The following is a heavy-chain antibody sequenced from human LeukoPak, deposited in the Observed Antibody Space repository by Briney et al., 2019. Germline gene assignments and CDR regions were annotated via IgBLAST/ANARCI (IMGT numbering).Heavy chain of an antibody. D-gene: IGHD3-10*01. V-gene: IGHV3-23*01. CDR3: AKDRGRCYFDY. J-gene: IGHJ4*02. CDR2: ISGSGGST. Sequence: GGSLRLSCAAPGFTFSSYATSWVRQAPGKGLEWVSAISGSGGSTYCADSVKGRFTISRDNSKNTLYLQMNSLRAEDTAVYYCAKDRGRCYFDYWGQGTLVTVSS. CDR1: GFTFSSYA.